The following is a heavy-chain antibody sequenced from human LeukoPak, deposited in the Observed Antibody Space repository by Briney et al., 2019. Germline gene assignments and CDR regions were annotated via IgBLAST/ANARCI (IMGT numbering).Heavy chain of an antibody. CDR3: ARSDLATITAGPFEY. D-gene: IGHD5-12*01. CDR2: ISGHQGNT. J-gene: IGHJ4*02. Sequence: ASVKVSCKASGYTFSTYGITWVRQARGQGLEWMGWISGHQGNTKYAQNFEGRVTMTIDTSTSTAYMDLRSLRSDDTAIYCCARSDLATITAGPFEYWGQGTLVAVSS. V-gene: IGHV1-18*01. CDR1: GYTFSTYG.